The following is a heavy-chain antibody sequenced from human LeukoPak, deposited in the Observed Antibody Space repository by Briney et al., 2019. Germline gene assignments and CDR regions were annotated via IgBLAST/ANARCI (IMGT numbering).Heavy chain of an antibody. CDR1: GLTFSDYR. Sequence: GGSLRLSCAVSGLTFSDYRMIWVRQAPGKGLEWVAVIWYDGSKKYHADSVKGRFTISRDNSKNTLYLQMNSLRAEDTAVYYCARDLLGYSYDAYYFDFWGQGTLVTVSS. CDR3: ARDLLGYSYDAYYFDF. D-gene: IGHD5-18*01. J-gene: IGHJ4*02. V-gene: IGHV3-33*08. CDR2: IWYDGSKK.